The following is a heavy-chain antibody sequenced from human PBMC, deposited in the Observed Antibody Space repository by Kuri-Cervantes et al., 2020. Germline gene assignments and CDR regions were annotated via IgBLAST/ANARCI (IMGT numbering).Heavy chain of an antibody. D-gene: IGHD3-16*02. J-gene: IGHJ4*02. Sequence: GGSLRLSCAASGFTFSSYAMSWVRQAPGKGLEWVSAISGSGGSTYYADSVKGRFTISRDNSKNSLYLQMNSPRAEATDVYSCASDPASPGVIGLDYWGQGTLVTVSS. CDR1: GFTFSSYA. CDR3: ASDPASPGVIGLDY. CDR2: ISGSGGST. V-gene: IGHV3-23*01.